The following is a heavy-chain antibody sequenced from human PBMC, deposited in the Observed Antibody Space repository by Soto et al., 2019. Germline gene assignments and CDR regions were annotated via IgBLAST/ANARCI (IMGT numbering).Heavy chain of an antibody. V-gene: IGHV3-9*01. J-gene: IGHJ6*03. CDR3: AKDNSRYCSGGSCYFYHMDV. D-gene: IGHD2-15*01. CDR2: ISWNSGSI. Sequence: VQLVESGGGLVQPGRSLRLSCAASGFTFDDYAMHWVRQAPGKGLEWVSGISWNSGSIGYADSVKGRFTISRDNAKNSLYLQMNSLRAEDTALYYCAKDNSRYCSGGSCYFYHMDVWGKGTTVTVSS. CDR1: GFTFDDYA.